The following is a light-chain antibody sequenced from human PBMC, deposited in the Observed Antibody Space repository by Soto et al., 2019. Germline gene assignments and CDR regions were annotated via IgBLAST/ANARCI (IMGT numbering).Light chain of an antibody. V-gene: IGKV1-5*03. CDR1: QTISSW. CDR2: KAS. Sequence: DIQMTQSPSTLSGSIGDRVTITCWSSQTISSWLALYQQKPGKAPKLLIYKASTLKSGVPSRFSGSGSGTEFTLTISSLRPDDFATYYCQHYNSYSEAFGQGTKVDI. CDR3: QHYNSYSEA. J-gene: IGKJ1*01.